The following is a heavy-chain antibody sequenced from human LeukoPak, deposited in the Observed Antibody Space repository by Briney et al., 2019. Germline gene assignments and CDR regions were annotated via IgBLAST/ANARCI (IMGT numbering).Heavy chain of an antibody. V-gene: IGHV3-7*01. Sequence: PGGSLRLSCEASGVNLNYYWLAWVRQAPGKGLEWLALIDHDESEEDYVASGKARCSISRENAKRSVYLQMVSLRVGDTAVYYCSRWVSRYYFDYWGQGALVSVSS. J-gene: IGHJ4*02. CDR1: GVNLNYYW. D-gene: IGHD5-24*01. CDR3: SRWVSRYYFDY. CDR2: IDHDESEE.